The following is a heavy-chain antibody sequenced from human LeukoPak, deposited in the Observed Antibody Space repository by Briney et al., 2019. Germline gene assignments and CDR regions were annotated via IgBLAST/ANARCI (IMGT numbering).Heavy chain of an antibody. J-gene: IGHJ4*02. CDR1: GGSLSRYY. V-gene: IGHV4-59*08. CDR3: ARHQRGSCTSTSCYEFDN. D-gene: IGHD2-2*01. Sequence: PSETLSLPCTVSGGSLSRYYWSWIRQPPGKGLEWIAYIYYSGNTNYNPSLKSRVTISIDTSKNQFSLILSSVTAADTAVYYCARHQRGSCTSTSCYEFDNWGQGTL. CDR2: IYYSGNT.